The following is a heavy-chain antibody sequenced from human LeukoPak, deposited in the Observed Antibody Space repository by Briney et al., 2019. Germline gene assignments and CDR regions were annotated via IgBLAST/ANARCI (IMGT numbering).Heavy chain of an antibody. D-gene: IGHD3-3*01. CDR3: ARGDFWSGYYRYYYYYMDV. V-gene: IGHV3-74*01. J-gene: IGHJ6*03. CDR1: GFTFSSYA. Sequence: GGSLRLSCAASGFTFSSYAMNWVRQAPGKGLVWVSRINSDGSSTSYADSVKGRFTISRDNAKNTLYLQMNSLRAEDTAVYYCARGDFWSGYYRYYYYYMDVWGKGTTVTVSS. CDR2: INSDGSST.